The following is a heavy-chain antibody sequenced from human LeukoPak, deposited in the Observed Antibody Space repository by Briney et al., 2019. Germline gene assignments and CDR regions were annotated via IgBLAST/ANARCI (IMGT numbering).Heavy chain of an antibody. CDR2: ISYDGSNK. CDR3: ARDLPRYYGGNIDPNH. V-gene: IGHV3-30-3*01. Sequence: HAGGSLRLSCAASGFTFSSYAMHWVRQAPGKGLEWVAVISYDGSNKYYADSVKGRFTISRDNSKNTLYLQMNSLRAEDTAVYYCARDLPRYYGGNIDPNHWGQGTLVTVSS. D-gene: IGHD4-23*01. J-gene: IGHJ5*02. CDR1: GFTFSSYA.